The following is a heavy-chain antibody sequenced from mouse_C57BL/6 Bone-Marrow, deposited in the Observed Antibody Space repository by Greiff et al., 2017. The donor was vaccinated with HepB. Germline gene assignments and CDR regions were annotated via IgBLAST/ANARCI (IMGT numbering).Heavy chain of an antibody. CDR1: GYTFTSYW. D-gene: IGHD1-1*01. CDR3: APSTYYDGSMDY. CDR2: IDPSDSET. V-gene: IGHV1-52*01. Sequence: QVQLQQPGAELVRPGSSVKLSCKASGYTFTSYWMHWVKQRPIQGLEWIGNIDPSDSETHYNQKFKDKATLTVDKSSSTAYMQLSSLTSEASAVYYCAPSTYYDGSMDYWGQGTSVTVSS. J-gene: IGHJ4*01.